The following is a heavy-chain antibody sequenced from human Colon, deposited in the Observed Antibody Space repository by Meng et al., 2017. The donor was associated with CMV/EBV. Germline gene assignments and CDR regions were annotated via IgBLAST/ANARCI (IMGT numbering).Heavy chain of an antibody. J-gene: IGHJ5*02. CDR3: ASGYCSSDSCYTGEDWFDP. V-gene: IGHV4-34*01. D-gene: IGHD2-2*02. CDR2: SNHSGST. Sequence: SETLSLTCAFYGGSFSGYYWSWIRQPPGKGLEWSGESNHSGSTNYNPSLKSRVTISVDTSKNQFSLKLSTVTAADTAVYYCASGYCSSDSCYTGEDWFDPWGQGTLVTVSS. CDR1: GGSFSGYY.